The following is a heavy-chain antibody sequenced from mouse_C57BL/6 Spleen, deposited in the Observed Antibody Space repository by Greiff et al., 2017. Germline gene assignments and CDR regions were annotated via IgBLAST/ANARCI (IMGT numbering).Heavy chain of an antibody. J-gene: IGHJ1*03. CDR3: ARGGGYYDYDVYWYFDV. CDR1: GYTFTSYW. Sequence: QVQLKQPGAELVRPGSSVKLSCKASGYTFTSYWMDWVKQRPGQGLEWIGNIYPSDSETHYNQKFKDKATLTVDKSSSTAYMQLSSLTSEDSAVYYCARGGGYYDYDVYWYFDVWGTGTTVTVSS. D-gene: IGHD2-4*01. CDR2: IYPSDSET. V-gene: IGHV1-61*01.